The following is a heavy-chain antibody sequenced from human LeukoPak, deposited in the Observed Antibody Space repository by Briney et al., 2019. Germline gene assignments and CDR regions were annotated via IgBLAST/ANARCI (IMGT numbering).Heavy chain of an antibody. CDR3: ASSGSYRFDY. D-gene: IGHD1-26*01. J-gene: IGHJ4*02. CDR1: GFTFSSYS. Sequence: GGSLRLSCAASGFTFSSYSMNWVRQAPGKGLEWVSHITASGTAMFYADSVKGRFTISRDNAKNSLYLQMNSLRDVDTAVYYCASSGSYRFDYWGQGTLVTVSS. CDR2: ITASGTAM. V-gene: IGHV3-48*02.